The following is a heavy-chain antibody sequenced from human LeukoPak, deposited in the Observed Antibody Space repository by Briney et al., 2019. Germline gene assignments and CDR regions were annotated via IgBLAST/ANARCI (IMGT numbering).Heavy chain of an antibody. Sequence: ASVTVSFTASGYTFIDYSMHWVRQAPAQGLQWMGWIIPNSGGTNHAQKFQGRVSMTRDTSISTAYLELSRLTSDDTAIYFCAREKAGRDGTFDIWGQGTVVTVSS. V-gene: IGHV1-2*02. J-gene: IGHJ3*02. CDR3: AREKAGRDGTFDI. D-gene: IGHD6-13*01. CDR2: IIPNSGGT. CDR1: GYTFIDYS.